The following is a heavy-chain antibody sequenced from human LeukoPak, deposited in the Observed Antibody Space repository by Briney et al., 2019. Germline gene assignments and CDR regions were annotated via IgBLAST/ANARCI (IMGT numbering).Heavy chain of an antibody. D-gene: IGHD3-10*01. J-gene: IGHJ4*02. Sequence: SVKVSCKASGGTFSSYAISWVRQAPGQGLEWMGRIIPILGIANYAQKFQGRVTITADKSTSTAYMELSSLRSEDTAVYYCAREGGEYGSGSYYNYWGQGTLVTVSS. CDR2: IIPILGIA. V-gene: IGHV1-69*04. CDR3: AREGGEYGSGSYYNY. CDR1: GGTFSSYA.